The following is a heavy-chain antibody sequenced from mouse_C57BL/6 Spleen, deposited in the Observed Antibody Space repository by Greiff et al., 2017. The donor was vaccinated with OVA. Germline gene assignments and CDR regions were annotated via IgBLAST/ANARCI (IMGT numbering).Heavy chain of an antibody. Sequence: VQLQQSGAELVKPGASVKISCKASGYAFSSYWMNWVKQRPGKGLEWIGQIYPGDGDTNYNGKFKGKATLTADKSSSTAYMQLSSLTSEDSAVYFCASGGLLGSYYFDYWGQGTTLTVSS. J-gene: IGHJ2*01. CDR2: IYPGDGDT. D-gene: IGHD2-10*01. V-gene: IGHV1-80*01. CDR1: GYAFSSYW. CDR3: ASGGLLGSYYFDY.